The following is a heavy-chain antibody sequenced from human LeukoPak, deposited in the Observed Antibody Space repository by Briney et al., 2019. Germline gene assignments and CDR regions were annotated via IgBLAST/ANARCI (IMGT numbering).Heavy chain of an antibody. CDR2: TYYRSKWYY. CDR1: GDSVSSISVA. Sequence: SQTLSRTCPSSGDSVSSISVAWNWIRQSPSRGLERLGRTYYRSKWYYEYAVSVKSRINISPDTSKYQFSLQLTSVTPEDTAVYYCSLARSEYHYGMDVWGQGTTVTVSS. V-gene: IGHV6-1*01. CDR3: SLARSEYHYGMDV. J-gene: IGHJ6*02.